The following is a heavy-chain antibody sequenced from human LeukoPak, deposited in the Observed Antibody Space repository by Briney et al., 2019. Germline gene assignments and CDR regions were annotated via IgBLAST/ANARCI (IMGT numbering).Heavy chain of an antibody. J-gene: IGHJ4*02. Sequence: SETLSLTCTVSGGSISSSSYYWGWIRQPPGKGLEWIGSIYYSGSTYYNPSLKSRVTISVDTSKNQFSLKLSSVTAADTAVYYCARVFYSSGWYGWYEGGNFDYWGQGTLVTVSS. CDR1: GGSISSSSYY. CDR2: IYYSGST. CDR3: ARVFYSSGWYGWYEGGNFDY. D-gene: IGHD6-19*01. V-gene: IGHV4-39*07.